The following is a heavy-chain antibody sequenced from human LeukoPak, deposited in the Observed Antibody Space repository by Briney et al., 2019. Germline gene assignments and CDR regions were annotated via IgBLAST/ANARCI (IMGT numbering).Heavy chain of an antibody. V-gene: IGHV4-38-2*01. CDR3: ARNVSLVPAPMGGRNGFDS. CDR2: FNFGTST. J-gene: IGHJ5*01. D-gene: IGHD2-2*01. Sequence: SESLSLTCAVSASSIFSDYYWSCIRPPPGKGLEWVASFNFGTSTHYNPSLKSRGTISVDTYKNEFTLKLSSVTAADTAVYYCARNVSLVPAPMGGRNGFDSWGQGTLVTVSS. CDR1: ASSIFSDYY.